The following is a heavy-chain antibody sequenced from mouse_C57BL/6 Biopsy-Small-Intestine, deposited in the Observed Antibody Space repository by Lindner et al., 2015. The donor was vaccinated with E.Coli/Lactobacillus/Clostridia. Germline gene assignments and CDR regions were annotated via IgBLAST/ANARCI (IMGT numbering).Heavy chain of an antibody. CDR1: GFTFSDSG. D-gene: IGHD2-3*01. CDR3: ARPGYYYVMDY. V-gene: IGHV5-17*01. J-gene: IGHJ4*01. Sequence: VQLQESGGGLVKPGGSLKLSCAASGFTFSDSGMHWIRQAPEKGLDWVAYISSGSSTIYYADTVKGRFTISRDNAKNTLFLQMTSLRSEDTAMYYCARPGYYYVMDYWGQGTSVTVSS. CDR2: ISSGSSTI.